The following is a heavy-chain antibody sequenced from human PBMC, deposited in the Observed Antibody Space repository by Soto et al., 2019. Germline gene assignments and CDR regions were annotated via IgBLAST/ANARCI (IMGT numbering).Heavy chain of an antibody. Sequence: SETLSLTCTVSGGSISGYYWSWIRQPPGKGPEYIGYIYTSGSTNYSPSLKSRVTISVDTSKNQFSLKLSSVTAADTAVYYCARVLATAGSYYFDYWGQGALVTVSS. CDR2: IYTSGST. CDR3: ARVLATAGSYYFDY. CDR1: GGSISGYY. J-gene: IGHJ4*02. D-gene: IGHD6-13*01. V-gene: IGHV4-59*01.